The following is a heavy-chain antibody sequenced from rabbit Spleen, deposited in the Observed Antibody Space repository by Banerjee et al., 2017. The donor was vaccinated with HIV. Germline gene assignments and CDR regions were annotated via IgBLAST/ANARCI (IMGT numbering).Heavy chain of an antibody. CDR2: IYAGSSGST. D-gene: IGHD2-1*01. V-gene: IGHV1S40*01. CDR3: AKRDNTYGHFSL. Sequence: QSLEESGGGLVKPEGSLTLTCTASGFSFSSSYYIYWVRQAPGKGLEWIACIYAGSSGSTYYASWAKGRFTISKTSSTTVTLQMTSLTAADTATYFCAKRDNTYGHFSLWGPGTLVTVS. CDR1: GFSFSSSYY. J-gene: IGHJ4*01.